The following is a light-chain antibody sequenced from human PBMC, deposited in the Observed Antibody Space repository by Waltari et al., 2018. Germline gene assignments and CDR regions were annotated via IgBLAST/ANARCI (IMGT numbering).Light chain of an antibody. CDR2: SAS. CDR1: QDISSW. CDR3: QQGNSFPPT. J-gene: IGKJ1*01. V-gene: IGKV1-12*01. Sequence: DIQMTQSPSSVSASVGERVTITCRASQDISSWLAWYQQKPGKAPQLLIYSASALQSGVPSRFSGSGSGTDFTLTINRLQPEDFATYYCQQGNSFPPTFGQGTKVEIK.